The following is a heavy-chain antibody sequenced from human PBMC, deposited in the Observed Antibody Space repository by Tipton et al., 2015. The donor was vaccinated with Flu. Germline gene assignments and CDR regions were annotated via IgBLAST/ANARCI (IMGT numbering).Heavy chain of an antibody. V-gene: IGHV3-23*01. Sequence: SLRLSCAASGFTFSSYAMSWVRQAPGKGLEWVSAISGSGGSTYYADSVKGRFTISRDNSKNTLYLQMNSLRAEDTAVYYCARDQGYCSGGSCSDAFDIWGQGTMVTVSS. CDR2: ISGSGGST. D-gene: IGHD2-15*01. CDR1: GFTFSSYA. J-gene: IGHJ3*02. CDR3: ARDQGYCSGGSCSDAFDI.